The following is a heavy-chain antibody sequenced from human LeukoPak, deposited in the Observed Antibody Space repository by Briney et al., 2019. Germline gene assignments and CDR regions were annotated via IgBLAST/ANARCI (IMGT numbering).Heavy chain of an antibody. Sequence: GGSLRLSCAASGFTFSSSGMHWVRQAPGKGLEWVAVISYYGSNKYYADSVKGRFTISRDNSKNTLYLQMNSLRTEDTAVYYCARDRRRNYGGYYYYYGMDVWGQGTTVTVSS. CDR2: ISYYGSNK. V-gene: IGHV3-30*03. CDR1: GFTFSSSG. D-gene: IGHD1-7*01. J-gene: IGHJ6*02. CDR3: ARDRRRNYGGYYYYYGMDV.